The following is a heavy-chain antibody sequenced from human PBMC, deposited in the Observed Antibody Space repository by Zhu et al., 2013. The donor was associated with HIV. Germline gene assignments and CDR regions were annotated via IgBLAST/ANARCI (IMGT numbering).Heavy chain of an antibody. CDR3: AREGSGGSCTGDY. CDR2: ISSSSSYI. J-gene: IGHJ4*02. CDR1: GFTFSSYS. Sequence: EVQLVESGGGLVKPGGSLRLSCAASGFTFSSYSMNWVRQAPGKGLEWVSSISSSSSYIYYADSVKGRFTISRDNAKNSLYLQMNSLRAEDTAVYYCAREGSGGSCTGDYWGQGTLVTVSS. D-gene: IGHD2-15*01. V-gene: IGHV3-21*01.